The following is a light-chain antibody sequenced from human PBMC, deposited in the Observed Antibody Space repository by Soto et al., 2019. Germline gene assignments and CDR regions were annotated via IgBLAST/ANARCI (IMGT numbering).Light chain of an antibody. CDR3: QLYDSSPGT. CDR1: QSVSSSF. V-gene: IGKV3-20*01. CDR2: GAS. J-gene: IGKJ1*01. Sequence: EIVLTQSPGTLSLSPGERATLSCRASQSVSSSFLAWYQQKPGQAPRLLIYGASSKATGIPHRFSGSGSGTDFTLTISGLEPEDFAVYYCQLYDSSPGTFGQGTRVEIK.